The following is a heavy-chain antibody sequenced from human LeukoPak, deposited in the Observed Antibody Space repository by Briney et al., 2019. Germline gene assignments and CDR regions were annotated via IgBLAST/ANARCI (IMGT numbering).Heavy chain of an antibody. Sequence: SQTLSLTCTVSGGSISSHYWSWLRQPPGKGLEWIGDIYYSGSTNYNPSLKSRVTISVDTSKNQFSLKLSSVTAADSALYYCAGHPSGWFDPWGQGTLVTVSS. V-gene: IGHV4-59*08. CDR2: IYYSGST. D-gene: IGHD6-25*01. J-gene: IGHJ5*02. CDR3: AGHPSGWFDP. CDR1: GGSISSHY.